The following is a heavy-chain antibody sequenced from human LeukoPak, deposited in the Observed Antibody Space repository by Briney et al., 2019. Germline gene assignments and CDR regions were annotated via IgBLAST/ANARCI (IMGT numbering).Heavy chain of an antibody. Sequence: PGGSLRLSCAASGFTFSSYGMHWVRQAPGKGLEWVAVISYDGSNKYYADSVKGRFTISRDNSKNTLYLQMNSLRAEDTAVYYCALSPYYDSSGYTRSVHTASDYWGQGTLVTVSS. CDR3: ALSPYYDSSGYTRSVHTASDY. CDR1: GFTFSSYG. D-gene: IGHD3-22*01. CDR2: ISYDGSNK. J-gene: IGHJ4*02. V-gene: IGHV3-30*03.